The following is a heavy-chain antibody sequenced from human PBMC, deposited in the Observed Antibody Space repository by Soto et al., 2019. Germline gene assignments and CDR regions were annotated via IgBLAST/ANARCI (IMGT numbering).Heavy chain of an antibody. Sequence: QVQLVQSGAEVKKPGASVKVSCKASGYTFTSYYMHWVRQAPGQGLEWMGIINPGGGSTSYAQKFQGRVTMTRDTSTSTVYRELSSLRSEDTAVYYCARGVSVFWSGSYYYGMDVWGQGTTVTVSS. CDR3: ARGVSVFWSGSYYYGMDV. V-gene: IGHV1-46*01. CDR1: GYTFTSYY. J-gene: IGHJ6*02. CDR2: INPGGGST. D-gene: IGHD3-3*01.